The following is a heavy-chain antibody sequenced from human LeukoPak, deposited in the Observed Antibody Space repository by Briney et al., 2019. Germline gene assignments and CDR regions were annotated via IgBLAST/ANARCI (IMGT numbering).Heavy chain of an antibody. CDR3: ARILHILRFLEWSSSDY. V-gene: IGHV3-20*04. J-gene: IGHJ4*02. CDR2: INWNGGST. CDR1: GFTFDDYV. D-gene: IGHD3-3*01. Sequence: GGSLRLSCAASGFTFDDYVMSWVRQAPGKGLEWVSGINWNGGSTGYADSVKGRFTISRDNAKNSLYLQMNSLRAEDTALYYCARILHILRFLEWSSSDYWGQGTLVTVSS.